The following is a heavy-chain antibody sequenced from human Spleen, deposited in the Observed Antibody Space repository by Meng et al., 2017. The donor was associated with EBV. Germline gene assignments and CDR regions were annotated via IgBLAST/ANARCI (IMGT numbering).Heavy chain of an antibody. J-gene: IGHJ3*01. CDR1: GFTFTKTW. CDR3: TSDRRAFDV. CDR2: INSEIETT. Sequence: LVDSGGGLVNRGGSLRHSCAGSGFTFTKTWMSWVRQAPGKGLEYIGHINSEIETTDYAAPVKGRFTISRDDSKNTLYLQMNSLKTEDTAVYYCTSDRRAFDVWGQGTMVTVPS. V-gene: IGHV3-15*01.